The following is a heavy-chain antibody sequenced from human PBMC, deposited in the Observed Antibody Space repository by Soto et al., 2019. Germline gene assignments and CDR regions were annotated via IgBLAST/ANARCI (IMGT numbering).Heavy chain of an antibody. CDR1: GFTFSSYA. CDR3: AIDSYDFWSGYYREYYFDY. CDR2: ISVSGGST. D-gene: IGHD3-3*01. V-gene: IGHV3-23*01. J-gene: IGHJ4*02. Sequence: GGSLRLSCAASGFTFSSYAMSWVRQAPGKGLEWVSAISVSGGSTYDADSVKGRFTISRDNSKNTLYLQMNSLRVEDTAVYYCAIDSYDFWSGYYREYYFDYWGQGTLVTVSS.